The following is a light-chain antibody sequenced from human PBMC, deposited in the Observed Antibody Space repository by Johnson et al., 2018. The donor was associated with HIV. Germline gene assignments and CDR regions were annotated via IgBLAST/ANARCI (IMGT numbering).Light chain of an antibody. V-gene: IGLV1-51*01. J-gene: IGLJ1*01. Sequence: QSVLTQPPSVSAAPGQKVTISCSGSSSNIGRNYVSWYQQLPGTAPKLLIFDNNKRPSGIPDRFSASKSGTSATLGITGLQTGDAAAYYCGTWDSSLSAYVVGTGTKVTVL. CDR1: SSNIGRNY. CDR3: GTWDSSLSAYV. CDR2: DNN.